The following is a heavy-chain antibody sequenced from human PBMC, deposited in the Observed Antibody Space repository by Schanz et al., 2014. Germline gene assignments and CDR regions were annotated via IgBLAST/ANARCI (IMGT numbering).Heavy chain of an antibody. Sequence: QVQLQESGPGLVKPSGTLSLTCAVSGGFISSINWWSWVRQSPGTGLEWIGEINNSGSTNYNPSLKSRVPISLDKSKSQFSRPLTAVPAADTAVYYCARDERDLPRSLFVFWGQGTLVTVSS. CDR1: GGFISSINW. V-gene: IGHV4-4*02. CDR2: INNSGST. J-gene: IGHJ4*02. CDR3: ARDERDLPRSLFVF. D-gene: IGHD2-2*01.